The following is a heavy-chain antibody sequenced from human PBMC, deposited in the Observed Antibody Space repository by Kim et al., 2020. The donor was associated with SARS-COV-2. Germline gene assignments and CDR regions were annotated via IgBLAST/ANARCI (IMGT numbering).Heavy chain of an antibody. V-gene: IGHV3-11*06. D-gene: IGHD3-10*01. J-gene: IGHJ4*02. CDR3: ARDPRRTTMVRGESDY. Sequence: SVKARFTSSRDKDKNSLYLQMNSLRAEDTAVYYCARDPRRTTMVRGESDYWGQGTLVTVSS.